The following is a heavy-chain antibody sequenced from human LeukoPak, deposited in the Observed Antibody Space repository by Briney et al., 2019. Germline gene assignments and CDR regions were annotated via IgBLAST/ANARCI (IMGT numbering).Heavy chain of an antibody. CDR3: ARGEWLLHY. Sequence: ASVKVSCKASGYTVTDYYIHWVRQAPGQGLEWMGRINPNSGGTNSAQKFQGRVTMTRDTSICTAYMELSRLRSDDTAVYYCARGEWLLHYWGQGILVTVSS. J-gene: IGHJ4*02. CDR1: GYTVTDYY. CDR2: INPNSGGT. V-gene: IGHV1-2*06. D-gene: IGHD5-18*01.